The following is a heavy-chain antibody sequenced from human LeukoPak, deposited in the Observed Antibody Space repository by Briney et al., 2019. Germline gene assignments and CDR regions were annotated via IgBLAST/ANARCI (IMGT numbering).Heavy chain of an antibody. Sequence: GGSLRLSCAASGFTFSSYWMHWVRQAPGKGLVWVSRINSDGSSTSYADSVKGRFTISRDNAKNTLYLQMNSLRAEDTAVYYCVRDQCYDSSGYREGTLYYYHYGMDVWGQGTTVTVSS. CDR1: GFTFSSYW. D-gene: IGHD3-22*01. CDR3: VRDQCYDSSGYREGTLYYYHYGMDV. CDR2: INSDGSST. J-gene: IGHJ6*02. V-gene: IGHV3-74*01.